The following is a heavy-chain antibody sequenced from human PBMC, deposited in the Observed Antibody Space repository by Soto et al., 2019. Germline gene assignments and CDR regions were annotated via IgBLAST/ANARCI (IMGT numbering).Heavy chain of an antibody. CDR3: ARQATVTPRIHYYYSYMDV. Sequence: PSETLSLTCTVSGGSISSYYWSWIRQPPGKGLEWIGYMYYSGSTNYNPSLKSRVTISVDTSKDQFSLKLSSVTAADTAVYYCARQATVTPRIHYYYSYMDVRGKGTTVTVSS. CDR1: GGSISSYY. D-gene: IGHD4-17*01. CDR2: MYYSGST. V-gene: IGHV4-59*08. J-gene: IGHJ6*03.